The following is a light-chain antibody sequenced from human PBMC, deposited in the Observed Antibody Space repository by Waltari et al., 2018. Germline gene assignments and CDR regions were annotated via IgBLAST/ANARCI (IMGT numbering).Light chain of an antibody. CDR3: GSWINSLSTVV. Sequence: TQPPSVSADPGQMVSISCSGDIGNNYVSWYQQVPGTAPKLVIHDNNKRPSGTPDRFSASKSATSATLVITGLQTGDEADYFCGSWINSLSTVVFGGRTKLTVL. CDR1: IGNNY. V-gene: IGLV1-51*01. CDR2: DNN. J-gene: IGLJ2*01.